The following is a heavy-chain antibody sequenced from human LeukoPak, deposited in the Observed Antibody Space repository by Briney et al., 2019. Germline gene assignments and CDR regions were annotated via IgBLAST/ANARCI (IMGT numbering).Heavy chain of an antibody. J-gene: IGHJ6*02. D-gene: IGHD4-17*01. V-gene: IGHV4-4*07. CDR3: AREDPQTTVPEGMDV. Sequence: SETLSLTCTVSGGSISSYYRSWIRQPAGKGLEWIGRIYTSGSTNYNPSLKSRVTISVDTSKNQFSLQLRSVTAADTAVYYCAREDPQTTVPEGMDVWGQGTTVTVSS. CDR2: IYTSGST. CDR1: GGSISSYY.